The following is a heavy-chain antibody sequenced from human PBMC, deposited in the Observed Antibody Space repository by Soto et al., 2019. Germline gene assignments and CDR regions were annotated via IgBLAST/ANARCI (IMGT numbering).Heavy chain of an antibody. V-gene: IGHV4-39*01. CDR2: IYSIGST. D-gene: IGHD6-13*01. CDR1: AGSISSSSY. CDR3: RISSRYSTDV. J-gene: IGHJ6*02. Sequence: QLQLQESGPGLVKPSETLSLTCTVSAGSISSSSYWGWIRQPPGKGLEWIGSIYSIGSTSYNPSLTSRVTISVDTSKNQFSLKLSSVTAADTAVYYCRISSRYSTDVWGQGTTVTVSS.